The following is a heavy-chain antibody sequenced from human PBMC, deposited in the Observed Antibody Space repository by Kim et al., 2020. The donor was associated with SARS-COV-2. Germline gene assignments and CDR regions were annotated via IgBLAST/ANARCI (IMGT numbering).Heavy chain of an antibody. CDR1: GFTFSSYA. CDR2: ISGSGGST. J-gene: IGHJ2*01. Sequence: GGSLRLSCAASGFTFSSYAMSWVRQAPGKGLEWVSAISGSGGSTYYADSVKGRFTISRDNSKNTLYLQMNSLRAEDTAVYYCAKDFFSVLGYPDIVVVVAQPPYWYFDLWGRGTLVTVSS. V-gene: IGHV3-23*01. CDR3: AKDFFSVLGYPDIVVVVAQPPYWYFDL. D-gene: IGHD2-15*01.